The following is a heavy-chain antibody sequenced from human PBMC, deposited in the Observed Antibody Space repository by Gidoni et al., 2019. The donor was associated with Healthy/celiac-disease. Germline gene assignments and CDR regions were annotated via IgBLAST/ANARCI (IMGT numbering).Heavy chain of an antibody. CDR2: INHSGST. J-gene: IGHJ6*02. CDR3: ARAILGYCSGGSCYPNYYYYYGMDV. D-gene: IGHD2-15*01. CDR1: GGSFSGYY. V-gene: IGHV4-34*01. Sequence: QVQLQQWGAGLLKPSETLSLTCAVYGGSFSGYYWSWIRQPPGKGLEWIGEINHSGSTNYNPSLKSRVTISVDTSKNQFSLKLSSVTAADTAVYYCARAILGYCSGGSCYPNYYYYYGMDVWGQGTTVTVSS.